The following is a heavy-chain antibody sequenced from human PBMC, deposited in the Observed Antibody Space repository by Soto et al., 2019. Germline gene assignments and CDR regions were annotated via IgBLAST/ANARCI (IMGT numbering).Heavy chain of an antibody. V-gene: IGHV4-34*01. J-gene: IGHJ5*02. CDR1: GGSFSGYY. CDR3: ASYCSSTSCYVRFDP. Sequence: QVQLQQWGAGLLKPSETLSLTCAVYGGSFSGYYWSWIRQPPGKGLEWIGEINHSGSTNYNPSLKSRVTISVDTSKNQFSLKLSSVTAADTAVYYCASYCSSTSCYVRFDPWGQGTLVTVSS. CDR2: INHSGST. D-gene: IGHD2-2*01.